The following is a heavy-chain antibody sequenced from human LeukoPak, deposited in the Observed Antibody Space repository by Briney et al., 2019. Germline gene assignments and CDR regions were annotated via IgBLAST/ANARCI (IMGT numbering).Heavy chain of an antibody. CDR3: ATFSVPST. V-gene: IGHV3-74*01. Sequence: GGSLRLSCAASGFTFSTYWMHWVRQAPGKGLVWVSPISPDGGDTTYADSVKGRFTISRDNAKNTLYLQMNSLRAEDTALYCCATFSVPSTWGQGTLVTVSS. J-gene: IGHJ4*02. CDR2: ISPDGGDT. D-gene: IGHD2/OR15-2a*01. CDR1: GFTFSTYW.